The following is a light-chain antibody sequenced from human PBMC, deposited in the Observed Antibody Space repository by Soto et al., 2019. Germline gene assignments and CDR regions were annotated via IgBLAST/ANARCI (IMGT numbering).Light chain of an antibody. CDR1: QSVRGNY. Sequence: IVLTQSPGTLSLSPGERATLSCRASQSVRGNYLAWYQQKPGQAPRLLIYGASSGATGIPDRFVGSGSGTDFTLTISRLEPEDFAVYYCQHYEWSPITFGQGTRLEI. CDR3: QHYEWSPIT. J-gene: IGKJ5*01. CDR2: GAS. V-gene: IGKV3-20*01.